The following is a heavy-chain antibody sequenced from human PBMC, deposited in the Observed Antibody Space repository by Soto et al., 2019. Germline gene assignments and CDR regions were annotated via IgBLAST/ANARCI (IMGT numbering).Heavy chain of an antibody. CDR1: GFTFSSYA. D-gene: IGHD1-7*01. Sequence: GGSLRLSCAASGFTFSSYAMSWVRQAPGKGLEWVSAISGSGGSTYYADSVKGRFTMSRDNSKNTLYLQMNSLRAEDTAVYYCAKDPNWNYAYSSDWFDPWGQGTLVTVSS. J-gene: IGHJ5*02. V-gene: IGHV3-23*01. CDR2: ISGSGGST. CDR3: AKDPNWNYAYSSDWFDP.